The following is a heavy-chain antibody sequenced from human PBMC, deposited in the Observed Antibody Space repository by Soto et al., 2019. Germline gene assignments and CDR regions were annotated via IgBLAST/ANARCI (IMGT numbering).Heavy chain of an antibody. D-gene: IGHD2-15*01. CDR1: GYTFSDYA. CDR2: ISASTRNT. V-gene: IGHV1-18*01. J-gene: IGHJ2*01. Sequence: QVQLVQSGGEVKKPGASVKVSCQASGYTFSDYAISWVRQAPGQGLEWMGCISASTRNTDQAQNFQGKVIMTLDTSTNTAYMELRRLRSDDTAVYYCVRCSGSVCSCYACWHFDLWGRGTLVTVSS. CDR3: VRCSGSVCSCYACWHFDL.